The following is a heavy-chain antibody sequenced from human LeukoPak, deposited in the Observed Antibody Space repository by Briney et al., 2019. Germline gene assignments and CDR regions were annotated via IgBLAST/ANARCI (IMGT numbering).Heavy chain of an antibody. Sequence: GESLKISCKGSGYSFSNYWIGWVRQMPGKGLEWMGIIYPGDSDTRYSPSFQGQVTISADKSLSTAYLQWSSLKASDTAMYYCTRVVLSGSYPLCDYWGQGTLVTVSS. J-gene: IGHJ4*02. CDR2: IYPGDSDT. CDR3: TRVVLSGSYPLCDY. CDR1: GYSFSNYW. V-gene: IGHV5-51*01. D-gene: IGHD1-26*01.